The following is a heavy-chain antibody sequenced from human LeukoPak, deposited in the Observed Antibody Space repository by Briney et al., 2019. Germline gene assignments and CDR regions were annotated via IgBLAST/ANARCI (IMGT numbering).Heavy chain of an antibody. CDR2: MCSEGITT. Sequence: PGGSLRLSCAASGFTFSSYWMHWVRQAPGKGLVWVSRMCSEGITTNYADSVKGRFTISRDKAKSTLYLQMDSLGAEDTAVYYCARGISTWRNAFDIWGEGTMVPVSS. D-gene: IGHD2/OR15-2a*01. J-gene: IGHJ3*02. CDR1: GFTFSSYW. CDR3: ARGISTWRNAFDI. V-gene: IGHV3-74*01.